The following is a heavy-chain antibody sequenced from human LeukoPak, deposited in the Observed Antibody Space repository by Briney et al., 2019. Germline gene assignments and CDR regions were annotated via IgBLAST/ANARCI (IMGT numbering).Heavy chain of an antibody. CDR3: ARFGITMTTRGLDY. D-gene: IGHD3-22*01. Sequence: ASVKVSCKASGYTFTGYYMHWVRQAPGQGLEWMGWINTATGNPTYAQGFTGRFVFSLDTSVSTAYLQITRLKSEDNAVYYCARFGITMTTRGLDYWGQGTPVTVSS. V-gene: IGHV7-4-1*02. CDR1: GYTFTGYY. J-gene: IGHJ4*02. CDR2: INTATGNP.